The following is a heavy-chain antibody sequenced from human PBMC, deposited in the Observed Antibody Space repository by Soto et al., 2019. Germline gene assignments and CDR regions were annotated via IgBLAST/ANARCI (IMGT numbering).Heavy chain of an antibody. D-gene: IGHD3-22*01. CDR3: TRQYSHDASGLYSPDF. V-gene: IGHV3-73*01. CDR1: GYTFSGSA. J-gene: IGHJ4*02. Sequence: PGGSLRLSCAVSGYTFSGSALHWVRQASGKGLEWVGRIRSKANNYATSYGASVKGRFTISRDDSKNTAYLQMNSLKTEDTAVFFFTRQYSHDASGLYSPDFWGQGTLVTVS. CDR2: IRSKANNYAT.